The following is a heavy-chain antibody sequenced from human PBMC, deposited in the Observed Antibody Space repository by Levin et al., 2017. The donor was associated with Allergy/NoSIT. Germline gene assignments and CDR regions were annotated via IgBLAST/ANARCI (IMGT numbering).Heavy chain of an antibody. J-gene: IGHJ4*02. D-gene: IGHD2-21*01. CDR3: ARDRDWAFDY. Sequence: HGESLKISCAASGFTFVNHWMRWVRQAPGKGLEWVAHVDADGSVKDYVDSVKGRFTISRDNAKNSLYLQMNSLRVEDTAVYYCARDRDWAFDYWGQGTLVIVSS. CDR1: GFTFVNHW. V-gene: IGHV3-7*01. CDR2: VDADGSVK.